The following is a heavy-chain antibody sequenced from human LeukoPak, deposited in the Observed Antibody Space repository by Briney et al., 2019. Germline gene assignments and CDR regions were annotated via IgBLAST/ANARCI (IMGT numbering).Heavy chain of an antibody. CDR3: ARGVTTGLNSGFDY. Sequence: PSETLSLTCTVSGGSISSYYWSWIRQPPGKGLEWIGYIYYSGSTNYNPSLKSRVTISVDTSKNQFSLKLSSVTAADTAVYYCARGVTTGLNSGFDYWGQGTLVTVSS. D-gene: IGHD4-17*01. V-gene: IGHV4-59*01. CDR1: GGSISSYY. CDR2: IYYSGST. J-gene: IGHJ4*02.